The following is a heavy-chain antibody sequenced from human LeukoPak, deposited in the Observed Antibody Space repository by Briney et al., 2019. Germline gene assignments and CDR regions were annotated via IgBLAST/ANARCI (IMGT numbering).Heavy chain of an antibody. Sequence: TSETLSLTCTVSGASISSYYWSWIRQPPGKGLEWIGDIYYSGSIKYNPSLKSRVTMSVDTSKNQFSLKLSSVTAADTAVYYCARETRTRYCSSTSCYTYNWFDPWGQGTLVTVSS. D-gene: IGHD2-2*02. CDR2: IYYSGSI. CDR1: GASISSYY. CDR3: ARETRTRYCSSTSCYTYNWFDP. J-gene: IGHJ5*02. V-gene: IGHV4-59*12.